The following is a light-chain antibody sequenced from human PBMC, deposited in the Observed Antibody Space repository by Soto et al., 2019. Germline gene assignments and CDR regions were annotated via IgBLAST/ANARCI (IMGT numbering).Light chain of an antibody. CDR2: GAS. V-gene: IGKV3-20*01. CDR1: QSVSNY. CDR3: HQYGGSPQT. Sequence: EIVLKLSPGTLSLSPGERATLSCRASQSVSNYLAWYQRKPGQAPRLLIYGASSRATGIPDRFSGSGSGTDFTLTISRLEPEDFAVYYCHQYGGSPQTFGQGTKVDIK. J-gene: IGKJ1*01.